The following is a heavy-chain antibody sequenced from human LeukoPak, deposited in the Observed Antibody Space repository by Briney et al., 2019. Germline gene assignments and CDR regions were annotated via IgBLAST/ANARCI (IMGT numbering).Heavy chain of an antibody. CDR3: ARLWQWLPQGIIVYFDY. J-gene: IGHJ4*02. CDR1: GYSFTSYW. D-gene: IGHD6-19*01. Sequence: GESLKISCKGSGYSFTSYWIGWVRQMPGKGLEWMGIIYPGDSDTRYSPSLQGQVTISADKSISTAYLQWSSLKASDTAMYYCARLWQWLPQGIIVYFDYWGQGTLVTVSS. CDR2: IYPGDSDT. V-gene: IGHV5-51*01.